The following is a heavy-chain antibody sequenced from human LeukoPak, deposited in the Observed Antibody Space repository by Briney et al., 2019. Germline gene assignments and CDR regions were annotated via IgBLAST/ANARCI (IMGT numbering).Heavy chain of an antibody. J-gene: IGHJ3*02. CDR2: IRYDGSNK. Sequence: GGSLGLSCAASGFTFSSYGMHWVRQAPGKGLEWVAFIRYDGSNKYYADSVKGRFTISRDNSKNTLYLQMNSLRAEDTAVYYCARDIPGIAVAGTHQNGDAFDIWGQGTMVTVSS. V-gene: IGHV3-30*02. CDR1: GFTFSSYG. CDR3: ARDIPGIAVAGTHQNGDAFDI. D-gene: IGHD6-19*01.